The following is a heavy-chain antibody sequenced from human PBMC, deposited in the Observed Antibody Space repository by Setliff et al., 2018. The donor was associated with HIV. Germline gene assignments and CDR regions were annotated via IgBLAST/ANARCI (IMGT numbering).Heavy chain of an antibody. Sequence: ASVKVSCKASGYSFINYAINWLRQAPGRGLEWMGWINTEQGFPMYAQGFTGRFVFSLDPSVNTAYLQINSLTPDDGGVYYCAVDRHASDIWGQGTVVTVSS. CDR1: GYSFINYA. D-gene: IGHD5-12*01. CDR3: AVDRHASDI. J-gene: IGHJ3*02. V-gene: IGHV7-4-1*02. CDR2: INTEQGFP.